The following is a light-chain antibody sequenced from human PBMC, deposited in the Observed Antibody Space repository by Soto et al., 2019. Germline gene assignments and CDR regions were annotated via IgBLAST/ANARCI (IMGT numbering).Light chain of an antibody. CDR3: QQYDNVPLT. J-gene: IGKJ4*01. Sequence: DIQMTQSPSSLSASVGDRVTITCQASQDITNDLTWYQQKPGKAPKVLIYEASNLKTGVPSRFSGSGSGTDFTFTISSLQPEDIATYVCQQYDNVPLTFGGGTKVEIK. CDR2: EAS. V-gene: IGKV1-33*01. CDR1: QDITND.